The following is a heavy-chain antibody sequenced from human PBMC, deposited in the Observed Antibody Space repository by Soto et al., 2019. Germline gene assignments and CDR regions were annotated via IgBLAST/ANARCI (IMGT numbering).Heavy chain of an antibody. CDR1: GGSISSYY. CDR3: ARDLGTVTKGDNWFDP. V-gene: IGHV4-59*01. CDR2: IYYSGST. J-gene: IGHJ5*02. Sequence: QVQLQESGPGLVKPSETLSLTCTVSGGSISSYYWSWIRQPPGKGLEWIGYIYYSGSTNYNPSLKSRVTISVDTSKNQFSLKLSSVTAADTAVYYCARDLGTVTKGDNWFDPWGQGTLVTVSS. D-gene: IGHD4-4*01.